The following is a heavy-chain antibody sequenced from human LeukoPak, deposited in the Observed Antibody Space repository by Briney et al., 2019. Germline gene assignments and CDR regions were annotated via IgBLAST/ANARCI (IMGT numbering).Heavy chain of an antibody. CDR3: ARLEGDSSGWYNYYYGMDV. CDR2: IYPGDSDT. Sequence: GESLKISCKGSGYSFTSYWIGWVRQMPGKGLEWMGIIYPGDSDTRYSPSFQGQVTISADKSISTAYLQWSSLKASDTAMYYCARLEGDSSGWYNYYYGMDVWGQGTTVTVSS. CDR1: GYSFTSYW. J-gene: IGHJ6*02. D-gene: IGHD6-19*01. V-gene: IGHV5-51*01.